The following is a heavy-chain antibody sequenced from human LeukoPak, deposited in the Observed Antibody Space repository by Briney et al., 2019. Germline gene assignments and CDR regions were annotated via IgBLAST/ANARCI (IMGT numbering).Heavy chain of an antibody. CDR2: IYYSGST. Sequence: PSETLSLTCTVSGGSISSYYWSWIRQPPGKGLEWIGYIYYSGSTNYNPSLKSRVTISVDTSKNQFSLKLSSVTTADTAVYYCARFAPYSYYMDVWGKGTTVTISS. CDR3: ARFAPYSYYMDV. V-gene: IGHV4-59*01. J-gene: IGHJ6*03. CDR1: GGSISSYY.